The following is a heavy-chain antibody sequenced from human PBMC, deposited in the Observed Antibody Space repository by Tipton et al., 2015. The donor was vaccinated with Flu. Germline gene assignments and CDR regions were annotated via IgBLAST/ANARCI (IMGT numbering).Heavy chain of an antibody. Sequence: GLVKPSETLSLTCGVYGGSFSDYYWAWIRQFPGKGLEWIGSVSRTGSTNYNPSLKSRVTISIDTSKNQFSLKMKSVTAADMAVYYCARRDYSNYVSDPKSWFDPWGQGTLVAVSS. CDR2: VSRTGST. D-gene: IGHD4-11*01. CDR3: ARRDYSNYVSDPKSWFDP. J-gene: IGHJ5*02. V-gene: IGHV4-59*08. CDR1: GGSFSDYY.